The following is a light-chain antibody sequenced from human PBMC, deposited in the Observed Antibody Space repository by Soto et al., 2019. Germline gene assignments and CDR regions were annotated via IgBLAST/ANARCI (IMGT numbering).Light chain of an antibody. Sequence: DIQMTQSPSSLSASVGDRVAITCRASQSISSYLNWYQQKPGKAPKLLIYATSRFQSGVPSRFSGGGSGADFTLTISSLQPDDFATYYCQQSYSTPPTFGQGTKVHIK. CDR1: QSISSY. CDR2: ATS. V-gene: IGKV1-39*01. CDR3: QQSYSTPPT. J-gene: IGKJ1*01.